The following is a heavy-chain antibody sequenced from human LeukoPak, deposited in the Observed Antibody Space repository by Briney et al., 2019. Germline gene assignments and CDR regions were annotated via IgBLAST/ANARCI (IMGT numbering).Heavy chain of an antibody. CDR1: GFTFSSYW. CDR2: IKQDGSEK. Sequence: GGSLRLSCAASGFTFSSYWMSWVRQAPGKGLEWVANIKQDGSEKYYVDSLKGRFTISRDNSKNTLYLQMNSLRAEDTAVYYCARASGYRIRAFDIWGQGTMVTVSS. D-gene: IGHD1-1*01. V-gene: IGHV3-7*01. CDR3: ARASGYRIRAFDI. J-gene: IGHJ3*02.